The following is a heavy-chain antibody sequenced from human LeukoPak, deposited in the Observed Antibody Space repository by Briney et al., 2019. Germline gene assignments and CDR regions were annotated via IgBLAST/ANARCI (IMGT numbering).Heavy chain of an antibody. CDR1: GVSFSGYY. CDR2: INHSGST. J-gene: IGHJ5*02. CDR3: ARGEGGTKNWFDP. V-gene: IGHV4-34*01. D-gene: IGHD2-15*01. Sequence: SETLSLTCAVYGVSFSGYYWSWIRQPPGKGLEWIGEINHSGSTNYNPSLKSRVTISVDTSKNQFSLKLSSVTAADTAVYYCARGEGGTKNWFDPWGQGTLVTVSS.